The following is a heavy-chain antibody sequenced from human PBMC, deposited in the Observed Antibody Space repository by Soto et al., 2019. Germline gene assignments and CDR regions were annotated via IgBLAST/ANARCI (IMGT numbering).Heavy chain of an antibody. D-gene: IGHD4-17*01. CDR1: GFTFSSYS. Sequence: GGSLRLSCAASGFTFSSYSMNWVRQAPGKGLEWVSSISSSSYIYYADSVKGRFTISRDNAKNSLYLQMNSLRAEDTAVYYCARDFYGDYVRYYYYYMDVWGKGTTVTVSS. J-gene: IGHJ6*03. CDR2: ISSSSYI. V-gene: IGHV3-21*01. CDR3: ARDFYGDYVRYYYYYMDV.